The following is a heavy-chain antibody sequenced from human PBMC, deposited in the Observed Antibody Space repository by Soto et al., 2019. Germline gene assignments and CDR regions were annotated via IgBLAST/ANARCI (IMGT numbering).Heavy chain of an antibody. Sequence: GASVKVSCKASGYTFTSYGIIWVRQAPGQGLEWMGWISAYSGGTNYAQKFQGWVTMTRDTSISTAYMELSRLRSDDTAVYYCARGACSGGSCYSGFDYWGQGTLVTVSS. D-gene: IGHD2-15*01. CDR3: ARGACSGGSCYSGFDY. CDR2: ISAYSGGT. J-gene: IGHJ4*02. CDR1: GYTFTSYG. V-gene: IGHV1-2*04.